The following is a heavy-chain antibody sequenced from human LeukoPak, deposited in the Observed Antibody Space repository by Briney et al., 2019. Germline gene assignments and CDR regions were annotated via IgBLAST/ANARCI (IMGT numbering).Heavy chain of an antibody. D-gene: IGHD2-15*01. CDR2: ISYDGSNK. V-gene: IGHV3-30*18. J-gene: IGHJ4*02. Sequence: PGRSLRLSCAASGFTFSSYGMHWVRQAPGKGLEWVAVISYDGSNKYYADSVKGRFTISRDNSKNTLYLQMNSLRAEDTAVHYCAKDDLGYCSGGSCYLDYWGQGTLVTVSS. CDR1: GFTFSSYG. CDR3: AKDDLGYCSGGSCYLDY.